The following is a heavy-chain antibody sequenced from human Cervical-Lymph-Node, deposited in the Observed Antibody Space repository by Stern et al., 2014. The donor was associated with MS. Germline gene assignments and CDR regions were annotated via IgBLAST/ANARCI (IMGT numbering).Heavy chain of an antibody. Sequence: QVQLVQSGAEVKKPGSSVKVSCKASGGTFSSYAINWVRQAPGQGLEWMGGIIPIFGTTNYAQKFQVRVTITADESTSTAYMELSSLRSEDTAVYYCARVAYFASSGYYYGGFDFWGQGTLVTVSS. J-gene: IGHJ4*02. D-gene: IGHD3-22*01. CDR3: ARVAYFASSGYYYGGFDF. V-gene: IGHV1-69*01. CDR1: GGTFSSYA. CDR2: IIPIFGTT.